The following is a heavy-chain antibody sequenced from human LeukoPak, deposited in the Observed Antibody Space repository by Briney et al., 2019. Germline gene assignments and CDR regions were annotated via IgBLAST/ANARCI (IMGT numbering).Heavy chain of an antibody. CDR2: INFDGSTT. Sequence: PGGSLRLSCAASGFTFTSHWMHWVRLVPGKGLVWLARINFDGSTTGYADSVKGRFTISRHNAKNTLYLQMNSLRAEDTAVYYCTRDRTTVTLFDYWGQGTLVTVSS. CDR3: TRDRTTVTLFDY. V-gene: IGHV3-74*01. CDR1: GFTFTSHW. J-gene: IGHJ4*02. D-gene: IGHD4-17*01.